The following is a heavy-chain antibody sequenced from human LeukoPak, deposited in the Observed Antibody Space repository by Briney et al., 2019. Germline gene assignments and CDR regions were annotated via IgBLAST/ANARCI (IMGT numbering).Heavy chain of an antibody. Sequence: GSLRLSWAASGFTLRSNYMSWVRQAPGKGLEWVSVIYSGGSTYYADSVKGRFTISRDNSKNTLYLQMNSLRAEDTAVYYCARERGYSSFDYWGQGTLVTVSS. D-gene: IGHD6-13*01. CDR1: GFTLRSNY. CDR3: ARERGYSSFDY. V-gene: IGHV3-66*02. J-gene: IGHJ4*02. CDR2: IYSGGST.